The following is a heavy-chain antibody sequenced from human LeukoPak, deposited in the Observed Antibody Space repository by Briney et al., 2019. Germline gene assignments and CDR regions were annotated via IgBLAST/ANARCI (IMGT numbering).Heavy chain of an antibody. Sequence: GGSLRLSCAASGFTVSSNYMSWVRQAPGKGLEWVSVIYSGGSTYYADSVKGRFTISRDNSKNTLYLQMNSLRAEDTAVYYCARDNYYDSSGYYLHWFDPWGQGTLVTVSS. CDR3: ARDNYYDSSGYYLHWFDP. D-gene: IGHD3-22*01. V-gene: IGHV3-53*01. CDR2: IYSGGST. CDR1: GFTVSSNY. J-gene: IGHJ5*02.